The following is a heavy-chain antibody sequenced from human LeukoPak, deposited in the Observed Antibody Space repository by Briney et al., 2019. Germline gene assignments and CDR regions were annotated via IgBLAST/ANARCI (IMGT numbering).Heavy chain of an antibody. Sequence: GGSLRLSCAASGFTFSSYAMSWVRQAPGKGLEWVSAISGSGGSTYYADSVKGRFTVSGDNSKNTLYLQMNSLRAEDTAVYYCAKGKLTTASSGLDYWGQGTLVTVSS. D-gene: IGHD4/OR15-4a*01. V-gene: IGHV3-23*01. CDR1: GFTFSSYA. CDR3: AKGKLTTASSGLDY. CDR2: ISGSGGST. J-gene: IGHJ4*02.